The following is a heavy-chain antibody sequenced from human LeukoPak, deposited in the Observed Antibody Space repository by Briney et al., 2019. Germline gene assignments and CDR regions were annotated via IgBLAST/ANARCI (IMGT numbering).Heavy chain of an antibody. CDR1: GGSISSYY. Sequence: PLETLSLTCTVSGGSISSYYWNWIRQPAGKGLEWIGRIHTSGSTNYNPSLKSRVTMSVDTSKNQFSLKLSSVTAADTAVYYCARGKVVAGTPGQNSWDYWGQGTLVTVSS. V-gene: IGHV4-4*07. CDR3: ARGKVVAGTPGQNSWDY. CDR2: IHTSGST. J-gene: IGHJ4*02. D-gene: IGHD6-19*01.